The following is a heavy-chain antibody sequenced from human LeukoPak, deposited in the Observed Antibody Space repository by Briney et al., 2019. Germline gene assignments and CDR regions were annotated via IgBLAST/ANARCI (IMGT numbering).Heavy chain of an antibody. Sequence: GGSLRLSCAASGFTFSSYEMNWVRRAPGKGLEWVSYISSSCSTIYYADSVKGRFTISRDNAKNSLYLQMNSLRAEDTAVYYCARELYGDYDAFDIWGQGTMVTVSS. V-gene: IGHV3-48*03. J-gene: IGHJ3*02. CDR1: GFTFSSYE. CDR3: ARELYGDYDAFDI. CDR2: ISSSCSTI. D-gene: IGHD4-17*01.